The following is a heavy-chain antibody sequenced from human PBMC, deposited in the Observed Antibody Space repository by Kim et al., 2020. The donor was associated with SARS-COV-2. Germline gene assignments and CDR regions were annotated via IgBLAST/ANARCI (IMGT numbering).Heavy chain of an antibody. CDR1: GFTYSSYG. J-gene: IGHJ6*02. CDR2: IWYDGSNK. Sequence: GGSLRLSCAASGFTYSSYGMHWVRQAPGKGLEWVAVIWYDGSNKYYADSVKGRFTISRDNSKNTLYLQMNSLRAEDTAVYYCARDLLVGATSYGMDVWGQGTTVTVFS. V-gene: IGHV3-33*01. D-gene: IGHD1-26*01. CDR3: ARDLLVGATSYGMDV.